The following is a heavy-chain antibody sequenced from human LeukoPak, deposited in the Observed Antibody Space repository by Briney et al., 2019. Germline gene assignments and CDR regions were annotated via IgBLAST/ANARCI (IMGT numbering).Heavy chain of an antibody. CDR1: GGSFSGYY. D-gene: IGHD1-26*01. CDR2: INHSGST. V-gene: IGHV4-34*01. J-gene: IGHJ3*02. CDR3: ATLLMGVDAFDI. Sequence: ASETLSLTCAVYGGSFSGYYWSWIRQPPGKGLEWIGEINHSGSTNYNPSLKSRVTISVDTSKNQFSLKLSSVTAADTAVYYCATLLMGVDAFDIWGQGTMVTVSS.